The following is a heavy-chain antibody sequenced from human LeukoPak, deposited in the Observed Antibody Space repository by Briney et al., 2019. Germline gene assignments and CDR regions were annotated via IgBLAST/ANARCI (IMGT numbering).Heavy chain of an antibody. D-gene: IGHD1-14*01. CDR2: IWYDGSNK. CDR3: ARGGNHAFDI. J-gene: IGHJ3*02. V-gene: IGHV3-33*01. Sequence: GGSLRLPCAPSGLTFSSYGMHWVPQAPGEGLEWVAVIWYDGSNKYYAASVKGRFTISRNNSKNTLYLQMTSLRAEDTAVYYCARGGNHAFDIWGQGTMVTVSS. CDR1: GLTFSSYG.